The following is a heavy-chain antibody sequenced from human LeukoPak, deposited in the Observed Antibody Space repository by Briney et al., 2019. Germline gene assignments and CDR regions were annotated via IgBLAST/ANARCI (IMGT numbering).Heavy chain of an antibody. D-gene: IGHD6-19*01. CDR3: ARGRRLVSPFDY. CDR2: INHSGST. J-gene: IGHJ4*02. CDR1: GGSFSGYY. V-gene: IGHV4-34*01. Sequence: KTSETLSLTCAVYGGSFSGYYWSWIRQPPGKGLEWIGEINHSGSTNYNPSLKSRVTISVDTSKNQFSLKLSSVTAADTAVYYCARGRRLVSPFDYWGQGTLVTVSS.